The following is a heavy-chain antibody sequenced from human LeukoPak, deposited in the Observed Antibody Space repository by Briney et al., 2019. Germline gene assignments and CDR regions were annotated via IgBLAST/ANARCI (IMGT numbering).Heavy chain of an antibody. D-gene: IGHD1-26*01. J-gene: IGHJ4*02. CDR1: GFTFSSSG. CDR3: AKCIVGATAPFDY. Sequence: PGGSLRLSCAASGFTFSSSGMIWVRQAPGKGLEWVSAISGTGDRTYHADSVKGRFTISRDNSKNTLYLQMNSLRAEDTAVYYCAKCIVGATAPFDYWGQGTLVTVSS. CDR2: ISGTGDRT. V-gene: IGHV3-23*01.